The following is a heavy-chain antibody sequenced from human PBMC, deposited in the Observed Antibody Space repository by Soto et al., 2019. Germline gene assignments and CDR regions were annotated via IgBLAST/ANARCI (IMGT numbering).Heavy chain of an antibody. V-gene: IGHV4-59*01. CDR1: GGSISSYY. D-gene: IGHD6-6*01. J-gene: IGHJ3*02. Sequence: SETLSLTCTVSGGSISSYYWSWIRQPPGKGLEWIGYIYYSGSTNYNPSLESRVTISVDTSKNQFSLKLSSVTAADTAVYYCARRSIAIAARPYGAFDIWGQGTMVTVSS. CDR3: ARRSIAIAARPYGAFDI. CDR2: IYYSGST.